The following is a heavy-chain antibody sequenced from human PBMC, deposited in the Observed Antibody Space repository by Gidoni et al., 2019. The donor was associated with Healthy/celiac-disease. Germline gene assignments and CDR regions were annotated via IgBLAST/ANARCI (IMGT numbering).Heavy chain of an antibody. Sequence: QVQLQESGPGLVKPSETLSLTCTVSGYSISSGYYWGWIRQPPGKGLEWIGSLYHSGSTYYNPSLKSRVTISVDTSKNQFSRKLSSVTAADTAVYYCARDSEARWELLHRMGGTQHAFDIWGQGTMVTVSS. CDR1: GYSISSGYY. V-gene: IGHV4-38-2*02. J-gene: IGHJ3*02. D-gene: IGHD1-26*01. CDR3: ARDSEARWELLHRMGGTQHAFDI. CDR2: LYHSGST.